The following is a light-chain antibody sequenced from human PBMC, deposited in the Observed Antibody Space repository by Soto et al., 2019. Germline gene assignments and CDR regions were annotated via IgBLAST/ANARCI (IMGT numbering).Light chain of an antibody. J-gene: IGKJ2*01. CDR1: QSVLYSSNNKNC. CDR2: WAS. Sequence: DIVMTQPPDSLAVSLGERATINCKSSQSVLYSSNNKNCLAWYQQKPGQPPKLLIYWASTRKSGVPDRFSGSGSQTDFTLTISSLQAEDVAVYYCQQYYSSPVAFGQGTKLEI. CDR3: QQYYSSPVA. V-gene: IGKV4-1*01.